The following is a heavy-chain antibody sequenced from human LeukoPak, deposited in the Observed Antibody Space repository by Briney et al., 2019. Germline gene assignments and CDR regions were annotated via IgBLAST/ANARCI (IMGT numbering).Heavy chain of an antibody. CDR2: INHSGST. CDR3: ARGHTSIAARGRFDY. Sequence: KSSETLSLTCAVYGGSFSGYYWSWIRQPPGKGLEWIGEINHSGSTNYNPSLKSRVTISVDTSKNQFSLKLSSVTAADTAVYYCARGHTSIAARGRFDYWGQGTLVTVSS. D-gene: IGHD6-6*01. V-gene: IGHV4-34*01. J-gene: IGHJ4*02. CDR1: GGSFSGYY.